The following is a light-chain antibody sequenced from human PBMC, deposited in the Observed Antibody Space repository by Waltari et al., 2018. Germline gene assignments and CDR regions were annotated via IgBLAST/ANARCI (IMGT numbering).Light chain of an antibody. CDR1: QSVSNN. J-gene: IGKJ3*01. CDR3: QQYKNWPRT. Sequence: EIVMTQSPATLSVSPGERATLSCRASQSVSNNLAWYQQNPGQAPRLLIYGASTRATGISARFSGSGSGTDFTLTINSLQSEDFAVYYCQQYKNWPRTFGPGTKVEIK. CDR2: GAS. V-gene: IGKV3-15*01.